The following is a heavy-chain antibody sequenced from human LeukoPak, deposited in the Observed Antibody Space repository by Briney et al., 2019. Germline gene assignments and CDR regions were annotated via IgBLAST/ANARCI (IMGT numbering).Heavy chain of an antibody. CDR3: ARDWGGSSWGNDY. Sequence: GGSLRLSCAASGFTFSSYAMSWVRQAPGKGLEWVSAISGSGGSTYYADSVKGRFTISRDNSKNTLYLQMNSLRAEDTAVYYCARDWGGSSWGNDYWGQGTLVTVSS. D-gene: IGHD6-13*01. CDR2: ISGSGGST. V-gene: IGHV3-23*01. CDR1: GFTFSSYA. J-gene: IGHJ4*02.